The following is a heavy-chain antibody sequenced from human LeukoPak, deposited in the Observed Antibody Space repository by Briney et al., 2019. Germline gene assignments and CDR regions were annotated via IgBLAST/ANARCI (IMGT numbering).Heavy chain of an antibody. CDR3: ARRSHCTGDSCYPV. CDR2: IYYGGRT. V-gene: IGHV4-39*01. CDR1: GDSMTSSNHS. Sequence: SETLSLTCTVSGDSMTSSNHSWAWLRQPPGKGLEWIGSIYYGGRTYYNPSLKSRVTISQETSKNQFSLKVNTVTAADTAVYHCARRSHCTGDSCYPVWGQGTTVTVSS. J-gene: IGHJ6*02. D-gene: IGHD2-15*01.